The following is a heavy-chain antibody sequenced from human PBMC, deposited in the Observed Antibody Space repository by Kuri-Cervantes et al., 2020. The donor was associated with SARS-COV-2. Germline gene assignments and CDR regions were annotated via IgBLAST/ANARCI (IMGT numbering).Heavy chain of an antibody. CDR2: INHSGST. CDR1: GESFIGYY. Sequence: SETLSLTCAVYGESFIGYYWSWVRQPPGKGLEWIGDINHSGSTYYNPSLKSRVTISVDTSKNQFSLKLSSVTAADTAVYYCARRLKDGPPDYWGQGTLVTVSS. J-gene: IGHJ4*02. V-gene: IGHV4-34*01. CDR3: ARRLKDGPPDY.